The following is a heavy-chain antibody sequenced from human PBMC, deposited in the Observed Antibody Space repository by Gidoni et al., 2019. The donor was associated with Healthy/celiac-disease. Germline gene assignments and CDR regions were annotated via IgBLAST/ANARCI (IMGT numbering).Heavy chain of an antibody. CDR1: GFTFDDYA. Sequence: EVQLVESGGGLVQPGRSLRLSCAASGFTFDDYAMHWVRQAPGKGLEWVSGISWNSGSIGYADSVKGRFTISRDNAKNSLYLQMNSLRAEDTALYYCAKDMGVAVAKRAFDIWGQGTMVTVSS. D-gene: IGHD6-19*01. V-gene: IGHV3-9*01. CDR3: AKDMGVAVAKRAFDI. J-gene: IGHJ3*02. CDR2: ISWNSGSI.